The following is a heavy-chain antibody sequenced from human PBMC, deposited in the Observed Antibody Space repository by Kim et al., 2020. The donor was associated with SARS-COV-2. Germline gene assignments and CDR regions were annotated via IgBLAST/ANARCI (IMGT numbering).Heavy chain of an antibody. CDR3: AREESGVDYGGYFRVN. D-gene: IGHD2-21*02. Sequence: GGSLRLSCAASGFTFSSYWMSWVRQAPGKGLEWVANIKQDGSDIYYVDSVKGRFTISRDNAKNSLYLQMNSLRAEDTAVYYCAREESGVDYGGYFRVNWGQGTLVTVSS. CDR2: IKQDGSDI. J-gene: IGHJ1*01. CDR1: GFTFSSYW. V-gene: IGHV3-7*01.